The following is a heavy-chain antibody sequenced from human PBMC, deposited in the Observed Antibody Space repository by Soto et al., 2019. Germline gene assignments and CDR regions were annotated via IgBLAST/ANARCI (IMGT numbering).Heavy chain of an antibody. V-gene: IGHV1-69*12. CDR2: IIPIFATT. J-gene: IGHJ3*02. CDR1: GGPFSSSA. Sequence: QVQLVQSGAEVKMPGSSVKVSCQASGGPFSSSAINWVRQAPGQGLEWMGRIIPIFATTNYAQKFQDRVPITADESTTTAYMALSTLTSHDTAIYYCAREPLDLLDAFDIWGQGTMVTVSS. D-gene: IGHD1-26*01. CDR3: AREPLDLLDAFDI.